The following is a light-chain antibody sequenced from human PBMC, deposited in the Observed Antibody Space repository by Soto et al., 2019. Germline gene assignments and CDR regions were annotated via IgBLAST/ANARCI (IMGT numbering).Light chain of an antibody. V-gene: IGKV3-15*01. CDR1: QSVSTS. CDR3: QQYNNWWT. Sequence: EIVMTQSPATLSVSPGERATLSCRASQSVSTSLAWYQQKPGQAPRLLISGASTRATGVPARFSGSGSETEVTITISSLQSEDFAVYYCQQYNNWWTFGQGTKVEIK. J-gene: IGKJ1*01. CDR2: GAS.